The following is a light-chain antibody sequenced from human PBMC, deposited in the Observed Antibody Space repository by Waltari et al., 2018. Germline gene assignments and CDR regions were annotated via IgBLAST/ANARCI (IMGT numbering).Light chain of an antibody. CDR1: NSHFWCFYY. Sequence: SALTQPPSASGSPGQSVTISCLGTNSHFWCFYYAFWYPQHPGKAPKLMIYEVSKRPSGVPDRFSGSKPGNTASLTVSGLQAEDEADYYCSSYAGSNNLIFGGGTKLTVL. CDR2: EVS. CDR3: SSYAGSNNLI. J-gene: IGLJ2*01. V-gene: IGLV2-8*01.